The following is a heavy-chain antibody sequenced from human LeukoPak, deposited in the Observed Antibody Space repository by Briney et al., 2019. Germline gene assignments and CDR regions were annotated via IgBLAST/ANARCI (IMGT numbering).Heavy chain of an antibody. V-gene: IGHV1-69*04. Sequence: SVKVSCKASGGTFSSYAISWVRQAPGQGLEWMGRIIPILGIANYAQKFQGRVTITADKSTSTAYMELSSLRSEDTAVYYCTTDRYGSGSVYYYMDVWGKGTTVTVSS. CDR2: IIPILGIA. J-gene: IGHJ6*03. CDR1: GGTFSSYA. CDR3: TTDRYGSGSVYYYMDV. D-gene: IGHD3-10*01.